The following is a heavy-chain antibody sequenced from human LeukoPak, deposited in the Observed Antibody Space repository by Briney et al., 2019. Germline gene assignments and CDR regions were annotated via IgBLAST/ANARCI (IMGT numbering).Heavy chain of an antibody. D-gene: IGHD2-21*01. CDR1: GFTFTTFW. V-gene: IGHV3-74*01. J-gene: IGHJ4*02. CDR3: ARARLPGHSDFDS. Sequence: GGSLRLSCATSGFTFTTFWMHWVRQAPGKGLVWVSRINHDGSSTNYADSVKGRFTISRDNSRNSVSLQMSSLRADDTAVYYCARARLPGHSDFDSWGQGTLVTVSS. CDR2: INHDGSST.